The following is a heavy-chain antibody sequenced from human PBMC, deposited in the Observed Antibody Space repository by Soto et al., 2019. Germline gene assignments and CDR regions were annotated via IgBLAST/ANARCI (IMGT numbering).Heavy chain of an antibody. CDR1: GESFSGYY. J-gene: IGHJ4*02. CDR2: INHSGST. CDR3: ARAPWSSGSYYNFDS. Sequence: QVQLQQWGAGLLKPSETLSLTCAVYGESFSGYYWSWIRQSPGKGLEWIGEINHSGSTNYIPSLEGRVTISVDASKMQFSLKLSSVTAADTCVYYCARAPWSSGSYYNFDSWGQGTLVTVSS. V-gene: IGHV4-34*01. D-gene: IGHD3-10*01.